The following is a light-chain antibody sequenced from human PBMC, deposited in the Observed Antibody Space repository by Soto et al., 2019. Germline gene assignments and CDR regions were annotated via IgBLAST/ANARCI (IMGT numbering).Light chain of an antibody. CDR2: AAS. CDR1: QDISNF. Sequence: GDRVIITCRASQDISNFLAWYQQKPGKAPQLLIYAASTLQTGVPSRFSGSGSGTDFTLTISSLQPEDFATYSCQVVNTYRGWITFGHGTKVDV. J-gene: IGKJ3*01. CDR3: QVVNTYRGWIT. V-gene: IGKV1-9*01.